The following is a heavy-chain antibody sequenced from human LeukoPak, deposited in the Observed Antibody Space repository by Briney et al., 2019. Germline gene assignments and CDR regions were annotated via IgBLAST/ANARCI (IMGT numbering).Heavy chain of an antibody. D-gene: IGHD5-12*01. V-gene: IGHV3-23*01. CDR3: AKGLPGYSGYDGFDY. CDR1: GFTFSSYA. Sequence: PGGSLRLSCAASGFTFSSYAMSWVRQAPGKGLGWVSAISGSGGSTYYADSVKGRFTISRDNSKNTLYLQMNSLRAEDTAVYYCAKGLPGYSGYDGFDYWGQGTLVTVSS. CDR2: ISGSGGST. J-gene: IGHJ4*02.